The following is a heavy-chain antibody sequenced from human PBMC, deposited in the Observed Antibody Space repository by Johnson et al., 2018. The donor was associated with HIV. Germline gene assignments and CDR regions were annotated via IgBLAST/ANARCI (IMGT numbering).Heavy chain of an antibody. D-gene: IGHD4-17*01. V-gene: IGHV3-66*01. CDR2: IYSGGST. J-gene: IGHJ3*02. CDR3: ARDGIVNGDYAATYAFDI. Sequence: VQLVESGGGLVQPGGSLRLSCAASGFTVSSNYMSWVRQAPGKGLEWVSVIYSGGSTYYADSVKGRFTISRDNSKNTLYLQMNSLRAEDTAVYYCARDGIVNGDYAATYAFDIWGQGTMVTVSS. CDR1: GFTVSSNY.